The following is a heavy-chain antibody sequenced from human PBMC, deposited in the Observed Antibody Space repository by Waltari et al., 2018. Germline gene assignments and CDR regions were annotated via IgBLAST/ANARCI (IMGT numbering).Heavy chain of an antibody. CDR2: DIPMVGIE. Sequence: QIQLVQSGSEVKKPGSSVKVSCRAYAGPFSIYTISGGRQAPGQGLEWMGRDIPMVGIEEHAHKFQGRFTIARENAKNPLYRQMNSRRFEDTAVYYFAREAKAALDDWGQRTLVTVSS. V-gene: IGHV1-69*08. CDR3: AREAKAALDD. CDR1: AGPFSIYT. J-gene: IGHJ4*02. D-gene: IGHD6-25*01.